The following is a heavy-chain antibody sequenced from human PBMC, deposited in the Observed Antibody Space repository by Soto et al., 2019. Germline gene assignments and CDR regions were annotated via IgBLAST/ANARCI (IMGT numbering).Heavy chain of an antibody. Sequence: ILSCTASGFTFSDHGMHWVRQAPGKGLEWVASISGSVGSTSYADSVKGRFTISRDNYLNTLDLQMNSLRAEDTAVYYCAKDRTIASRTFDSWGQGALVTVSS. CDR3: AKDRTIASRTFDS. J-gene: IGHJ4*02. D-gene: IGHD6-6*01. CDR1: GFTFSDHG. CDR2: ISGSVGST. V-gene: IGHV3-23*01.